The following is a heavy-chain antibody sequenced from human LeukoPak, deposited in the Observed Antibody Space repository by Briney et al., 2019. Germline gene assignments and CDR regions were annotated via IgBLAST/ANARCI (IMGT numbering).Heavy chain of an antibody. Sequence: EASVKVSCKASGYTFTGYYMHWVRQAPGQGLEWMGWINPNSGGTNYAQKFQGRVTMTRDTSISTAYMELSRLRSDDTAVYYCARVLIVVRGVLYSLMDVWGKGTTVTVSS. CDR1: GYTFTGYY. CDR2: INPNSGGT. J-gene: IGHJ6*03. D-gene: IGHD3-10*01. V-gene: IGHV1-2*02. CDR3: ARVLIVVRGVLYSLMDV.